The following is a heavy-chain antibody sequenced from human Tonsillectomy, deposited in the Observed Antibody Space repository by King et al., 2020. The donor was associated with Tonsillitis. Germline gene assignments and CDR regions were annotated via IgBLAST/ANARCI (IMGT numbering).Heavy chain of an antibody. CDR2: ISAYNGDT. D-gene: IGHD5-24*01. CDR1: GYTFTSHG. V-gene: IGHV1-18*04. Sequence: QLVQSGAEVKKPGASVTVSCKASGYTFTSHGISWLRQAPGKGLEWMGWISAYNGDTNYAQRLQGRVTMTRDTSTSTAYMELRSLRSDATAVYYCARDMHGSIPTFDAFNICGQGTMVTVSS. J-gene: IGHJ3*02. CDR3: ARDMHGSIPTFDAFNI.